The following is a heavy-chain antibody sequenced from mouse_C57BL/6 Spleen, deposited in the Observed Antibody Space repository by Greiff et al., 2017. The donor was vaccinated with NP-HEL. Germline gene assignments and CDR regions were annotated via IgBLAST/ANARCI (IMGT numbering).Heavy chain of an antibody. CDR3: SGDCNYALDY. Sequence: EVNVVESGGGLVKPGGSLKLSCAASGFTFRDYGMHWVRQAPEKGLEWVAYISSGSTTIYYADTVKGRFTISRDNAKNTLFLQMTSLRSEDTAMYYCSGDCNYALDYWGQGTTLTVSS. CDR1: GFTFRDYG. J-gene: IGHJ2*01. D-gene: IGHD2-1*01. CDR2: ISSGSTTI. V-gene: IGHV5-17*01.